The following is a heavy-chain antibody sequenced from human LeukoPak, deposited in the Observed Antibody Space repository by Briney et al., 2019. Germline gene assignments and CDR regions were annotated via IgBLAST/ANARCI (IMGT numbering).Heavy chain of an antibody. V-gene: IGHV4-38-2*02. J-gene: IGHJ3*02. Sequence: SETLSLTCTVSGYSISSGYYWGWIRQPPGKGLEWNGSIYHSGSTYYNPSLKSRVTISVDTSKNQFSLKLSSVTAADTAVYYCARALGDYYGRERDAFDIWGQGTMVTVSS. CDR2: IYHSGST. D-gene: IGHD3-10*01. CDR3: ARALGDYYGRERDAFDI. CDR1: GYSISSGYY.